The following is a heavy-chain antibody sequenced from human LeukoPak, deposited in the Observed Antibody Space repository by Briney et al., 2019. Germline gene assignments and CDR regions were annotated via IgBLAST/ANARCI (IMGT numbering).Heavy chain of an antibody. D-gene: IGHD4-17*01. Sequence: GGSLRLSCAASGFIFSSCGMHWVRQAPGKGLEWVAVIWHDGSNKYYADSVKGRFTISRDNSKNMLYLQMNSLRAEDTAVYYCAKGDLYGDYVILNWGQGTLVTVSP. CDR3: AKGDLYGDYVILN. CDR2: IWHDGSNK. V-gene: IGHV3-33*06. CDR1: GFIFSSCG. J-gene: IGHJ4*02.